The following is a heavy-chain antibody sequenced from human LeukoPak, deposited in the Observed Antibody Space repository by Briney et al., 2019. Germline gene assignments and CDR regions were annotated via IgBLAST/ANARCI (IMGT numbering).Heavy chain of an antibody. Sequence: SQTLSLTCTVSGGSISSYYWSWIRQPPGKGLEWIGYIYYSGSTNYNPSLKSRVTISVDTSKNQFSLKLSSVTAADTAVYYCARVRGYHYYYYYYMDVWGKGTTVTVSS. D-gene: IGHD3-16*02. CDR1: GGSISSYY. CDR3: ARVRGYHYYYYYYMDV. J-gene: IGHJ6*03. V-gene: IGHV4-59*01. CDR2: IYYSGST.